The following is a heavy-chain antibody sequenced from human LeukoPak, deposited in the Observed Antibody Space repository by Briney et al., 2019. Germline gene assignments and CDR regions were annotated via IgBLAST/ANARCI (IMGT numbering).Heavy chain of an antibody. CDR2: ISYDGSNK. CDR1: GFTFSSYG. V-gene: IGHV3-30*18. J-gene: IGHJ6*03. CDR3: AKDGGYCSSTSCYGVYYYMDV. Sequence: GGSLRLSCAASGFTFSSYGMHWVRQAPGKGLEWVAVISYDGSNKYYADSVKGRFTISRDNSKNTLYLQMNSLRAEDTAVYYCAKDGGYCSSTSCYGVYYYMDVWGKGTTVTISS. D-gene: IGHD2-2*01.